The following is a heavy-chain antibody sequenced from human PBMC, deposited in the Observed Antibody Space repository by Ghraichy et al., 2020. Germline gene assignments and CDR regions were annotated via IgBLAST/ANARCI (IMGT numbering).Heavy chain of an antibody. V-gene: IGHV3-23*01. D-gene: IGHD3-3*01. CDR2: ISGSGDTK. Sequence: GGSLRLSCAASGFTFSSYAISWVRQAPGKGLEWVSGISGSGDTKKYADSVKGRFTISRDNSKNTLYLQMNSLRAEDTAVYYCANPKSSSFFGYYYYMDVWGKGTTVTVSS. CDR1: GFTFSSYA. J-gene: IGHJ6*03. CDR3: ANPKSSSFFGYYYYMDV.